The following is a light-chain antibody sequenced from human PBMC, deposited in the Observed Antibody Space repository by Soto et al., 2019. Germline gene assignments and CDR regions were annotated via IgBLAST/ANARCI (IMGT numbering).Light chain of an antibody. CDR2: DVS. J-gene: IGLJ2*01. V-gene: IGLV2-14*03. Sequence: QSALTQPGSVSGSPGQAITISGTGTSSDVGGYNSVSWCQHHPGKAPKLIIYDVSNRPSGVSNRFSGSKSGNTASLTISGLQAEDQADYCCTSYAGSSTPGVFGGGTKLTVL. CDR3: TSYAGSSTPGV. CDR1: SSDVGGYNS.